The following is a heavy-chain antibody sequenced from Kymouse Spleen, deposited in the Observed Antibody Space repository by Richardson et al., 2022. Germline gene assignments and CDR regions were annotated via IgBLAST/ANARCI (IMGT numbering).Heavy chain of an antibody. V-gene: IGHV4-34*01. CDR3: ARGRIAVAGTWAHYFDY. Sequence: QVQLQQWGAGLLKPSETLSLTCAVYGGSFSGYYWSWIRQPPGKGLEWIGEINHSGSTNYNPSLKSRVTISVDTSKNQFSLKLSSVTAADTAVYYCARGRIAVAGTWAHYFDYWGQGTLVTVSS. D-gene: IGHD6-19*01. CDR2: INHSGST. J-gene: IGHJ4*02. CDR1: GGSFSGYY.